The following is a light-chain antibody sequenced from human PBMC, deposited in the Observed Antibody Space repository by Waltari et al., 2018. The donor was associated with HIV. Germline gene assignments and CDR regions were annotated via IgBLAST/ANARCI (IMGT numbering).Light chain of an antibody. CDR1: QDTSRY. V-gene: IGKV1-39*01. J-gene: IGKJ2*01. CDR3: HQDISPPYT. Sequence: DIQMIQSPTSLSAAVGDRVTITCRASQDTSRYVCWYQQMPGKAPRLLIYMSSSLQSGVPSRFSGSGSGTDFTLTISNLQPEDSATKYCHQDISPPYTFGQGTKVDI. CDR2: MSS.